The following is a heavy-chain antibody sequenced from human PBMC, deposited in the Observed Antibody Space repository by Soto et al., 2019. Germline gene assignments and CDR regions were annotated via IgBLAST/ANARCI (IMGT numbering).Heavy chain of an antibody. J-gene: IGHJ4*02. CDR3: AKSISGSLDY. CDR1: GGTFSSYA. V-gene: IGHV3-30*18. Sequence: SCKASGGTFSSYAISWGRQAPGKGLEWVAVISYDGSNKYYADSVKGRFTISRDNSKNTLYLQMNSLRAEDTAVYYCAKSISGSLDYWGQGTLVTVSS. CDR2: ISYDGSNK. D-gene: IGHD1-26*01.